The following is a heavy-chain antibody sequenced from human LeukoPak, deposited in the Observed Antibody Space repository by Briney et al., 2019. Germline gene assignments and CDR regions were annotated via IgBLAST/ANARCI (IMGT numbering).Heavy chain of an antibody. CDR1: GASSSSSY. J-gene: IGHJ3*02. Sequence: PSETLSLTCTVSGASSSSSYCSWIRQPPGKGLEWIGYIHYSGSTNYNPSIKSRVTISVDTSKKQFSLKLSSVTAADTAVYYCARHVDSWGAFDIWGQGKRVTVSS. CDR3: ARHVDSWGAFDI. CDR2: IHYSGST. V-gene: IGHV4-59*08. D-gene: IGHD7-27*01.